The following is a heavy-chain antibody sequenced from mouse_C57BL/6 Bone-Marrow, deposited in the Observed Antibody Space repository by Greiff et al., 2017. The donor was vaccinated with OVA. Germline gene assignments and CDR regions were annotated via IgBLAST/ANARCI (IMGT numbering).Heavy chain of an antibody. CDR2: IWRGGST. J-gene: IGHJ3*01. V-gene: IGHV2-5*01. Sequence: QVQLKESGPGLVQPSQSLSITCTVSGFSLTSYGVHWVRQSPGKGLEWLGVIWRGGSTDYNAAFMSRLSITKDNSKSQVFFKMNSLQADDTAIYYCAKGDSNYGDWFAYWGQGTLVTVSA. CDR3: AKGDSNYGDWFAY. D-gene: IGHD2-5*01. CDR1: GFSLTSYG.